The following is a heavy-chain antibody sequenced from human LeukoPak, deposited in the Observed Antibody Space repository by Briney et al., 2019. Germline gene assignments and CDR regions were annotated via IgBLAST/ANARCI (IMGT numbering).Heavy chain of an antibody. Sequence: GGSLRLSCAASGFTFSDHYMDWVRQAPGKGLEWVGRTRNKANSYTTEYAASVKGRFTISRDDSKNSLYLQMNSLKTEDTAVYYCARVNPSTYSGSLGWLDYWGQGTLVTVSS. V-gene: IGHV3-72*01. CDR3: ARVNPSTYSGSLGWLDY. CDR2: TRNKANSYTT. D-gene: IGHD1-26*01. CDR1: GFTFSDHY. J-gene: IGHJ4*02.